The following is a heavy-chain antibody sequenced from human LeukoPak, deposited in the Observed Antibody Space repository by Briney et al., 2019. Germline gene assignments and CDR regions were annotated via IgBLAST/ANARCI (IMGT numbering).Heavy chain of an antibody. D-gene: IGHD6-19*01. Sequence: GGSLRLSCAASGFTFSSYAMHWVRQAPGKGLEWVAVISYDGSNKYYADSVRGRFTISRDNSKNTLYLQMNSLRAEDTAVYYCARGYSSGHPFDYWGQGTLVTVSS. CDR3: ARGYSSGHPFDY. J-gene: IGHJ4*02. V-gene: IGHV3-30*04. CDR1: GFTFSSYA. CDR2: ISYDGSNK.